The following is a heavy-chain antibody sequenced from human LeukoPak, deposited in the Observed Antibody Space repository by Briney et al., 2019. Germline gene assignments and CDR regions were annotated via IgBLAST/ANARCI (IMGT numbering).Heavy chain of an antibody. CDR1: GGTFSSYA. D-gene: IGHD3-9*01. CDR2: IIPILGIA. Sequence: GASVKVSCKASGGTFSSYAISWVRQAPGQGLEWMGRIIPILGIANYAQKFQGRVTITADKSTSTAYMGLSSLRSEDTAVYYCARDSLGDILTGYENPSGDYWGQGTLVTVSS. J-gene: IGHJ4*02. V-gene: IGHV1-69*04. CDR3: ARDSLGDILTGYENPSGDY.